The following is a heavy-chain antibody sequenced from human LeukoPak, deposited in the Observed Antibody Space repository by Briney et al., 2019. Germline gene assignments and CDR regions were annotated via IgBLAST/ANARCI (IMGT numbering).Heavy chain of an antibody. CDR1: GYTFTGYY. CDR3: ARAFGGSGNYYSVIWDF. D-gene: IGHD3-10*01. CDR2: VNPNSGVT. Sequence: ASVKVSCKTSGYTFTGYYIHWVRQAPGQGLEWMGWVNPNSGVTNYAQKFQDRVTMTRDTSISTAYMDLSRLRSDDTAIYYCARAFGGSGNYYSVIWDFWGQGTLVTVSS. J-gene: IGHJ4*02. V-gene: IGHV1-2*02.